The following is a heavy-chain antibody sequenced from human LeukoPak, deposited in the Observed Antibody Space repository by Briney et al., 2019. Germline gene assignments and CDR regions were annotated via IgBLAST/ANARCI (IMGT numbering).Heavy chain of an antibody. J-gene: IGHJ4*02. V-gene: IGHV3-30*02. CDR1: GFTFSSYG. CDR2: IRYDGSNK. CDR3: AKDRLVKRDCSSTSCYNIDY. Sequence: PGGSLRLSCAASGFTFSSYGMHWVRQAPGKGLEWVAFIRYDGSNKYYADSVKGRFTISRDNSKNTLYLQMNSLRAEDTAVYYCAKDRLVKRDCSSTSCYNIDYWGQGTLVTVSS. D-gene: IGHD2-2*01.